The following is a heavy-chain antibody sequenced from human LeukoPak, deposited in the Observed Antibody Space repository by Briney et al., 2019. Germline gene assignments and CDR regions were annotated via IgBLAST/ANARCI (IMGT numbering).Heavy chain of an antibody. D-gene: IGHD2-15*01. J-gene: IGHJ5*02. CDR3: ARDDCSGGSCYSWFDP. V-gene: IGHV1-46*01. CDR1: GYTFTSYY. Sequence: ASVKVSCKASGYTFTSYYMHWVRQAPGQGLEWMGIINPSGGSTSYAQKFQGRVTMTRDTSTSTVYMELSSLRSEDTAVYYGARDDCSGGSCYSWFDPWGQGTLVTVSS. CDR2: INPSGGST.